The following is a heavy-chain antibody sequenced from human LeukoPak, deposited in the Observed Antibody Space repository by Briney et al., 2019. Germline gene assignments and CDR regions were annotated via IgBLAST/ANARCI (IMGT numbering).Heavy chain of an antibody. CDR3: ARGHDYSNYDYGGLDY. J-gene: IGHJ4*02. V-gene: IGHV1-69*13. CDR2: IIPIFGTA. Sequence: SVKVSCKASGGTFSSYAISWVRQAPGQGLEWMGGIIPIFGTANYAQKFQGRVTITADESTSTAYMELSSLRSEDTAVYYCARGHDYSNYDYGGLDYWGQGTLVTVSS. D-gene: IGHD4-11*01. CDR1: GGTFSSYA.